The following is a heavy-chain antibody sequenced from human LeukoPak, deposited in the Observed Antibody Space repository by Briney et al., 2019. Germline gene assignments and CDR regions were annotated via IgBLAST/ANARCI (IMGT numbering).Heavy chain of an antibody. D-gene: IGHD6-19*01. Sequence: GGSLRLSCAASGFTFSDYYMSWIRRAPGKGLEWVSYMSSSGSTIYYADSVKGRFTISRDNSKNTLYLQMNSLRAEDTAVYYCAKERIAVAVDAFDIWGQGTMVTVSS. V-gene: IGHV3-11*01. CDR3: AKERIAVAVDAFDI. J-gene: IGHJ3*02. CDR2: MSSSGSTI. CDR1: GFTFSDYY.